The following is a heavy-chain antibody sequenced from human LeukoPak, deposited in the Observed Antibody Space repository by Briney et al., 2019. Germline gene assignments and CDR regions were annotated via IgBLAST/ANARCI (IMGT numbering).Heavy chain of an antibody. CDR1: GFTFRHYA. CDR3: AKFFLGIYRGGDCYSRH. J-gene: IGHJ4*02. CDR2: ISGSGGST. V-gene: IGHV3-23*01. Sequence: GGSLRLSCLASGFTFRHYAMSWVRQAPGKGLEWVSAISGSGGSTYYADSVKGRFTISRDNSQNTLYLQMNSLRAEDTAIYYCAKFFLGIYRGGDCYSRHWGQGTLVTVSS. D-gene: IGHD2-21*02.